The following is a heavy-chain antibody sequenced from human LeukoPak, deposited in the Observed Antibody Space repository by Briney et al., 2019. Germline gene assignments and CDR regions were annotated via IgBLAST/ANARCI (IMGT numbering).Heavy chain of an antibody. Sequence: GASVKVSCKASGYTFTRYQMHWVRQAPGQGLEWMGKINPSGGATSYSQKLQGRVTMTRDTSTNTVFMELSSLRSEDTAVYYCAREEQQLVLSVWGQGTLVTVSS. CDR3: AREEQQLVLSV. CDR1: GYTFTRYQ. V-gene: IGHV1-46*01. D-gene: IGHD6-13*01. J-gene: IGHJ4*02. CDR2: INPSGGAT.